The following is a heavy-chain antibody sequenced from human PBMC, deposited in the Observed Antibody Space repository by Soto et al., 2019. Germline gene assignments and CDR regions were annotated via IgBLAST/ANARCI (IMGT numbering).Heavy chain of an antibody. Sequence: EVQLVESGGGLVQPGGSLRLSCAASGFTVSSNYMSWVRQAPGKGLEWVSVIYSGGSTYYADSVKGRFTISRHNSKNPLYLQMNSLRAEDTAVYYCARVARQYQLLYFDYWGQGTLVTVSS. V-gene: IGHV3-53*04. D-gene: IGHD2-2*01. CDR2: IYSGGST. J-gene: IGHJ4*02. CDR1: GFTVSSNY. CDR3: ARVARQYQLLYFDY.